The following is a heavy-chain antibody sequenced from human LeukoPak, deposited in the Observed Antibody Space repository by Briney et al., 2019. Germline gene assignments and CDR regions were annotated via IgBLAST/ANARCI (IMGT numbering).Heavy chain of an antibody. CDR3: ARDRRNDYNYYGMDV. Sequence: GRSLRLSCAASGFTFSSYEMNWVRQAPGKGLEWVSYISYSGSTIYYADSVKGRFTISRDNARNSLYLQMNSLRAEDTAVYHCARDRRNDYNYYGMDVWGQGTTVTVSS. V-gene: IGHV3-48*03. CDR2: ISYSGSTI. CDR1: GFTFSSYE. J-gene: IGHJ6*02. D-gene: IGHD1-1*01.